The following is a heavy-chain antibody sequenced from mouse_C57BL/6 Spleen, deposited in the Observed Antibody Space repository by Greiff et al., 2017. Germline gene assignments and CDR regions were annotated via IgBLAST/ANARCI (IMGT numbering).Heavy chain of an antibody. D-gene: IGHD2-1*01. J-gene: IGHJ2*01. Sequence: EVQLQQSGPELVKPGASVKISCKASGYSFTDYNMNWVKQSNGKSLEWIGVINPNYGTTSYNQKFKGKATLTVDQSSSTAYMQLNRLTSEDSAVYYCARSIYYGNYGGNYFDYWGQGTTLTVSS. CDR1: GYSFTDYN. CDR3: ARSIYYGNYGGNYFDY. V-gene: IGHV1-39*01. CDR2: INPNYGTT.